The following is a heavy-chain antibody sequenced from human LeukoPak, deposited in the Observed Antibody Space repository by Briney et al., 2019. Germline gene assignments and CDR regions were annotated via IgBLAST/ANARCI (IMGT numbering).Heavy chain of an antibody. CDR2: IYYSGST. V-gene: IGHV4-39*01. D-gene: IGHD2-2*01. CDR3: ARLVVVPAALTA. Sequence: SETLSLTCTVSGGSISSSSYYWGWIRQPPGKGLEWIGSIYYSGSTYYNPSLKSRVTISVDTSKNQFSLKLSSVTAADTAVYYCARLVVVPAALTAWGQGTLVTVSP. J-gene: IGHJ4*02. CDR1: GGSISSSSYY.